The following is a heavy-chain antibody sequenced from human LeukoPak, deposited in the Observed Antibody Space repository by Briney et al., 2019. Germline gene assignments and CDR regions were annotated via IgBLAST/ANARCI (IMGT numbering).Heavy chain of an antibody. J-gene: IGHJ4*02. CDR1: GFTFSSYA. V-gene: IGHV3-23*01. CDR3: AKVVRIAPLYYFDY. D-gene: IGHD6-13*01. Sequence: GGSLRLSCAASGFTFSSYAMSWVRQAPGKGLEWVSAISGTGGSTYYADSVKGRFSISRDNSKNTLYLQMNSLRAEDTAVYYCAKVVRIAPLYYFDYWGQGTLVTVSS. CDR2: ISGTGGST.